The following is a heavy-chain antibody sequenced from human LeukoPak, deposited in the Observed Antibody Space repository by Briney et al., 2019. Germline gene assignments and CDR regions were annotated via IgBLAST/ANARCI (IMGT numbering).Heavy chain of an antibody. CDR2: LIGSSGST. CDR1: GFTSTKYA. J-gene: IGHJ4*02. CDR3: AKGAYDYIEIAYFDS. D-gene: IGHD5-12*01. V-gene: IGHV3-23*01. Sequence: GGSLRLSCAASGFTSTKYAMNWVRQAPGKGLEWVSVLIGSSGSTDYTDSVKGRFTMSRDISKNTLFLQMNSLRAEDTAIYYCAKGAYDYIEIAYFDSWGQGTLVTVSS.